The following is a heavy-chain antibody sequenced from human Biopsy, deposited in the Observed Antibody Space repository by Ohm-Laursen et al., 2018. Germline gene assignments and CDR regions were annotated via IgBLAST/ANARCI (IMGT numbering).Heavy chain of an antibody. D-gene: IGHD3-9*01. CDR2: NIPILGTG. V-gene: IGHV1-69*06. CDR1: GGTFSKYG. Sequence: SSVKVSCKAPGGTFSKYGVNWVRQAPGQGLEWLGGNIPILGTGNYAPMFHGRVTVVADTSTSTATMELRSLRPDDAAVYYCATKLTGYFHHWGQGTLVIVSS. J-gene: IGHJ1*01. CDR3: ATKLTGYFHH.